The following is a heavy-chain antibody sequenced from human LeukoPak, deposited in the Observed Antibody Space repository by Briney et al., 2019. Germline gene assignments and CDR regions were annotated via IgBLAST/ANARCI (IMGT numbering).Heavy chain of an antibody. CDR2: INPNSGGT. D-gene: IGHD1-26*01. V-gene: IGHV1-2*02. Sequence: GASVKVSFKASAYIFTFYYMHWVRQAPGQGLEWMGWINPNSGGTNSAQKFQGRVTMTRDTSISTAYMELSRLTSDDTAVYYCARHPYSGSYHFDYWGQGTLVTVSS. CDR3: ARHPYSGSYHFDY. CDR1: AYIFTFYY. J-gene: IGHJ4*02.